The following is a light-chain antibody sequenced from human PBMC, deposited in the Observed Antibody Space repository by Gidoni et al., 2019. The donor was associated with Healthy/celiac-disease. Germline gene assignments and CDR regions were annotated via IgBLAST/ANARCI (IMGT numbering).Light chain of an antibody. J-gene: IGKJ4*01. CDR3: QQRSNWPPFT. V-gene: IGKV3-11*01. CDR1: QSVSSY. Sequence: EIVLTQSQATLSLSPGERATLSCRASQSVSSYLAWYQQKPGQAPRLLIYDASNRATGIPARFSGSGSVTDFTLTISRLEPEDFAVYYCQQRSNWPPFTFGGGTKVEIK. CDR2: DAS.